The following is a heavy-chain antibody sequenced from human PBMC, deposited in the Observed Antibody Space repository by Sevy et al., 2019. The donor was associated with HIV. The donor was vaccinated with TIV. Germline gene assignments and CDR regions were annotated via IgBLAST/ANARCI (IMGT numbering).Heavy chain of an antibody. V-gene: IGHV3-30*18. CDR2: ISYDGSNQ. D-gene: IGHD3-10*01. CDR3: AKDERYHGSGSPQY. J-gene: IGHJ1*01. Sequence: GGSLRLSCAASGFTFSSYGMHWVRQAPGNGLEWVAVISYDGSNQYYADSVKGRFTISRDNSKNTLSLQMISLRAEDTAVYYCAKDERYHGSGSPQYSGQGTLVTVSS. CDR1: GFTFSSYG.